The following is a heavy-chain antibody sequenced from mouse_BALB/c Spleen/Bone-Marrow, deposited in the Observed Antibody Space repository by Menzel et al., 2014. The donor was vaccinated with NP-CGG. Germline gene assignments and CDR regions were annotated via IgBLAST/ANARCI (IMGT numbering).Heavy chain of an antibody. Sequence: EVQRVESGGGLVKLGGSLKLSCAASGFTFSSYYMSWVRPTPEKRLELVAAINSNGGGTYYPDTVKGRFTISRDNAKNTLYLQMSSLRSEDTALYYCARRFTTGVTTGAMDYWGQGTSVTVSS. D-gene: IGHD1-1*01. CDR1: GFTFSSYY. CDR3: ARRFTTGVTTGAMDY. V-gene: IGHV5-6-2*01. CDR2: INSNGGGT. J-gene: IGHJ4*01.